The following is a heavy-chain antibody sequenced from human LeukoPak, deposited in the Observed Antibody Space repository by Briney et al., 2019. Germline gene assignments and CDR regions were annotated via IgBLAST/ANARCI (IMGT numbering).Heavy chain of an antibody. D-gene: IGHD3-22*01. CDR2: IYSSGST. J-gene: IGHJ3*02. CDR3: ARARNYYDSSGFYYEGDAFDI. CDR1: GGSISSYH. Sequence: PSETLSLTCTVSGGSISSYHWSWIRQPPGKGLESIGYIYSSGSTHYNPSLKSRVTISVDTSKNQFSLKLSSVTAADTAVYYCARARNYYDSSGFYYEGDAFDIWGQGTMVTVPS. V-gene: IGHV4-59*01.